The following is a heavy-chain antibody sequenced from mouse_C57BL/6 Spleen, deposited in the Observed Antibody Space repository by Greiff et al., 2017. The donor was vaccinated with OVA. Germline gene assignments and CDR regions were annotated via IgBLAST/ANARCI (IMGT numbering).Heavy chain of an antibody. CDR2: INPNNGGT. J-gene: IGHJ4*01. CDR1: GYTFTDYN. V-gene: IGHV1-18*01. Sequence: EVKLQESGPELVKPGASVKIPCKASGYTFTDYNMDWVKQSHGKSLEWIGDINPNNGGTIYNQKFKGKATLTVDKSSSTAYMELRSLTSEDTAVYYCARRGYYSKGYAMDYWGQGTSVTVSS. CDR3: ARRGYYSKGYAMDY. D-gene: IGHD2-5*01.